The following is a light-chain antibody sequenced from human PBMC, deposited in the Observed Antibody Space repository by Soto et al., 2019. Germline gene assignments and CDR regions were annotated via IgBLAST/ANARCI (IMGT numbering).Light chain of an antibody. J-gene: IGKJ1*01. Sequence: EIVLTQSPGTLSLSPGERATLSCRASQSVSSSYLAWYQQKPGQAPRLLIYGAFSRATGIPDRFSGSGSGTDFPLTISNLEPEDFAVYYCQQYGSSPGTFGKGTRWISN. CDR1: QSVSSSY. V-gene: IGKV3-20*01. CDR2: GAF. CDR3: QQYGSSPGT.